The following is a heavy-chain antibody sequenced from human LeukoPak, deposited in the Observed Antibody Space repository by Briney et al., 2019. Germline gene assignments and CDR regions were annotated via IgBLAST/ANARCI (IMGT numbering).Heavy chain of an antibody. V-gene: IGHV4-39*01. CDR2: IYYSGST. Sequence: SETLSLTCTVSGGSISSSSYYWGWIRQPPGKGLEWIGSIYYSGSTYYNPSLKSRVTISVDTSKNQFSLKLSSVTAADTAVYYCARLGAYSSSPGPDYWGQGTLVTVSS. CDR1: GGSISSSSYY. D-gene: IGHD6-6*01. J-gene: IGHJ4*02. CDR3: ARLGAYSSSPGPDY.